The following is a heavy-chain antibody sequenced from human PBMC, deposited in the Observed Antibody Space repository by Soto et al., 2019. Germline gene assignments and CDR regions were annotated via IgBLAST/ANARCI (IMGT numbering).Heavy chain of an antibody. CDR3: ARAAMTTVADYSDYGMDV. CDR2: IGTAGDT. J-gene: IGHJ6*02. D-gene: IGHD4-17*01. Sequence: EVQLVESGGGLVQPGGSLRLSCAASGFTFSSYDMHWVRQATGKGLEWVSAIGTAGDTYYPGSVKGRFTISRENAKNSXXRQMNSLSAGDTAVYYCARAAMTTVADYSDYGMDVWGQGTTVTVSS. CDR1: GFTFSSYD. V-gene: IGHV3-13*01.